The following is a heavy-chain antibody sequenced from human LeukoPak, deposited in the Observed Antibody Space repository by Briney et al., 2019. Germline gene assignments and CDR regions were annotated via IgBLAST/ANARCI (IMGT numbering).Heavy chain of an antibody. J-gene: IGHJ4*02. V-gene: IGHV4-39*01. CDR3: ARQAVTTDFDY. CDR2: INHSGST. CDR1: GGSISSGGYY. Sequence: PSQTLSLTCTVSGGSISSGGYYWSWIRQPPGKGLEWIGEINHSGSTNYNPSLKSRVTISVDTSKNQFSLKLSSVTAADTAVYYCARQAVTTDFDYWGQGTLVTVSS. D-gene: IGHD4-11*01.